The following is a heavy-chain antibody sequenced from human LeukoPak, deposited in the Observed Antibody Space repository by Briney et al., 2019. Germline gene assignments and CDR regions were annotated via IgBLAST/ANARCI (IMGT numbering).Heavy chain of an antibody. V-gene: IGHV4-34*01. D-gene: IGHD1-7*01. CDR3: ASFPHLRNLFRPNWFDP. CDR1: GGSFSGYY. CDR2: INHSGST. J-gene: IGHJ5*02. Sequence: SETLSLTCAVYGGSFSGYYWSWIRQPPGKGLEWIGEINHSGSTNYNPFLKSRVTISVDTSKNQFSLKLSSVTAADTAVYYCASFPHLRNLFRPNWFDPWGQGTLVTVSS.